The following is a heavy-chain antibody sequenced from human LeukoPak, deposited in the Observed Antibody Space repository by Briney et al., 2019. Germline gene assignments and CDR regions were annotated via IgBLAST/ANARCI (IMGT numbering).Heavy chain of an antibody. CDR3: ARDIYMDGMAV. V-gene: IGHV4-31*03. J-gene: IGHJ6*04. Sequence: SQTLSLTCTVSGGSIDSGGYYWTWIRQHPGKGLEWIGYIYYSGSTFYNPSLKSRATISVDTSKNQFSLKLNSVTAADTAVYFCARDIYMDGMAVGGKGTTVTVSS. CDR2: IYYSGST. D-gene: IGHD2-2*02. CDR1: GGSIDSGGYY.